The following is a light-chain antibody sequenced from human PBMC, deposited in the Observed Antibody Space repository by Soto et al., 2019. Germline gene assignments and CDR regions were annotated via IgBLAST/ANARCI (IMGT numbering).Light chain of an antibody. V-gene: IGKV3-15*01. CDR1: QSVSSN. CDR3: QQYNNWSYT. CDR2: GAS. Sequence: EIVMTQSPATLSVSSGERATLSCRASQSVSSNLAWYQQKPGQAPRLLIYGASTRATSIPARFSGSGSGTEFTLTISSLQSEDFAVYYCQQYNNWSYTFGQGTKLEIK. J-gene: IGKJ2*01.